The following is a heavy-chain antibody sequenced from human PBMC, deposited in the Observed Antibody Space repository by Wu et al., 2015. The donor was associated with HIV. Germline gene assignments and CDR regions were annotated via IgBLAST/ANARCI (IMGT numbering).Heavy chain of an antibody. Sequence: QVHLVQSGAEVKKPGSSVKVSCKASGGIFSNSAISWVRLAPGEGLEWMGGIIPIFGTPKYTQKFQDRVTITSDESTSTSYMELNSLRSEDTAIYYCATDRGQVDVYLQSGYFQVWGQGTLVTVSS. J-gene: IGHJ1*01. CDR3: ATDRGQVDVYLQSGYFQV. CDR1: GGIFSNSA. CDR2: IIPIFGTP. D-gene: IGHD3-3*01. V-gene: IGHV1-69*05.